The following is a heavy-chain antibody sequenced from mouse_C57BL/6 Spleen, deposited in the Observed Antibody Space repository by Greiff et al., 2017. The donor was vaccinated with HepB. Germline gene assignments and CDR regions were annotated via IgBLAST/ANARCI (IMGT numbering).Heavy chain of an antibody. CDR1: GFTFSSYA. J-gene: IGHJ4*01. CDR3: TVGWVLRYAMDY. V-gene: IGHV5-9-1*02. D-gene: IGHD2-3*01. CDR2: ISSGGDYI. Sequence: VKLVESGEGLVKPGGSLKLSCAASGFTFSSYAMSWVRQTPEKRLEWVAYISSGGDYIYYADTVKGRFTISRDNARNTLYLQMSSLKSEDTAMYYCTVGWVLRYAMDYWGQGTSVTVSS.